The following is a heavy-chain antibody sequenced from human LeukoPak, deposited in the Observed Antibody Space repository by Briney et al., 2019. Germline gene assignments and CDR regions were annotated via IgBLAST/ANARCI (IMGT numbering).Heavy chain of an antibody. CDR2: FDPEGGET. Sequence: ASVKVSCKVSGYTLTELSMHWVRQAPGKGLEWMGGFDPEGGETIYTQKFQGRVTMTEETSTDTAYMELSSLRSEDTAVYYCATEGPAMYYDILTGPRGAFDIWGPGTMVTVSS. V-gene: IGHV1-24*01. CDR3: ATEGPAMYYDILTGPRGAFDI. D-gene: IGHD3-9*01. J-gene: IGHJ3*02. CDR1: GYTLTELS.